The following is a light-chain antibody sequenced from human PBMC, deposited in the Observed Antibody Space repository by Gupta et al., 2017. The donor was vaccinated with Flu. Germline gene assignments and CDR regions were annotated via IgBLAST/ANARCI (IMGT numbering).Light chain of an antibody. J-gene: IGLJ3*02. CDR1: SGSVSTSYS. CDR2: STS. Sequence: QTVVTQEPSFSVSPGGTVTLTCGLSSGSVSTSYSPTWYHQTPGHAPRTLIYSTSTRSAGPPDRFAAYFVGTTAVTNTTVEEADDAAYYYCAQSMSSGVWLFGGGTKLTVL. V-gene: IGLV8-61*01. CDR3: AQSMSSGVWL.